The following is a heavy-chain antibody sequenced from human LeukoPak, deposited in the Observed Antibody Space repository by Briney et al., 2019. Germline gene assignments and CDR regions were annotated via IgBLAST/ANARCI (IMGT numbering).Heavy chain of an antibody. CDR3: ASAGAAAGTVDY. CDR1: GGSISSYY. D-gene: IGHD6-13*01. CDR2: IYTSGST. J-gene: IGHJ4*02. Sequence: SETLSLTCTVSGGSISSYYWSWIRQPAGKGLEWIGRIYTSGSTNYNPSLKSRVTISVDKSKNQFSLKLSSVTAADTAVYYCASAGAAAGTVDYWGQGTLVTVSS. V-gene: IGHV4-4*07.